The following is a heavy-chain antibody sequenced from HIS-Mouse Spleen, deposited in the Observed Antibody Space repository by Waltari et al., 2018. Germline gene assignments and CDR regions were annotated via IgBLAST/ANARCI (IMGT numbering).Heavy chain of an antibody. Sequence: DGQLLESGGALVTPGGSRALSWAASVFASSNAWMSWVSQAPGKGLEWVGRIKSKTDGGTTDYAAPVKGRFTISRDDSKNTLYLQMNSLKTEDTAVYYCIATTGYWGQGTLVTVSS. CDR2: IKSKTDGGTT. V-gene: IGHV3-15*02. J-gene: IGHJ4*02. CDR3: IATTGY. CDR1: VFASSNAW. D-gene: IGHD3-9*01.